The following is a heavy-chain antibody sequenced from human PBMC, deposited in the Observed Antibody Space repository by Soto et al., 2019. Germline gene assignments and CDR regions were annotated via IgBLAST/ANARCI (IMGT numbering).Heavy chain of an antibody. D-gene: IGHD1-1*01. V-gene: IGHV4-59*08. CDR2: VYSTGGT. CDR1: SGPSSSHN. Sequence: QVQLQQSGPGLVKPSETLSLTCSVSSGPSSSHNWGWIRQPPGRGLEWIGYVYSTGGTSYNPSLKSRVTISADTSTNHISLTLTSVTAADTAVYYCVRQGIGNLHGLVDVGGQGDHGQSLL. CDR3: VRQGIGNLHGLVDV. J-gene: IGHJ6*02.